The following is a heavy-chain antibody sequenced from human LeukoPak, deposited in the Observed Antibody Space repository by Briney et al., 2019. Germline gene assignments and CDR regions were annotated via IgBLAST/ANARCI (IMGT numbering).Heavy chain of an antibody. Sequence: KPGGSLRLSCAASGFTFSNAWMSWVRQAPGKGLEWVGRIKSKTDGETTDYAAPVKGRFTISRDDSKNTLYLQMNSLKTEDPAVYYCTTVRLHTGTLDYWGQGTLVTVSS. D-gene: IGHD2-8*02. V-gene: IGHV3-15*01. CDR1: GFTFSNAW. CDR3: TTVRLHTGTLDY. J-gene: IGHJ4*02. CDR2: IKSKTDGETT.